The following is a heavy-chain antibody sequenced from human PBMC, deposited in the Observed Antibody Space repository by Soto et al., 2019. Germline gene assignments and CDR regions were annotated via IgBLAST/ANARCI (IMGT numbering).Heavy chain of an antibody. J-gene: IGHJ6*02. Sequence: ESLKISCAASGFTFSNYAINWVRQSPGKGLEWIGSISHSGTTSYSPSLTSRVSISVDTSKNQVSLKLTSVTAADTAVYFCARVTMVIRDSDHFGVDVWGHGTTVTVSS. CDR1: GFTFSNYA. CDR3: ARVTMVIRDSDHFGVDV. D-gene: IGHD4-17*01. V-gene: IGHV4-38-2*01. CDR2: ISHSGTT.